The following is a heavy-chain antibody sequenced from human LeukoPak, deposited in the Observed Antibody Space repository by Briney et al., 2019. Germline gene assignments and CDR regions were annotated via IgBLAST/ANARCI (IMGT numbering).Heavy chain of an antibody. D-gene: IGHD5-24*01. CDR2: IYYSAST. V-gene: IGHV4-59*01. Sequence: KPSETLSLTCTVSGGSISSYYWSWIRQPPGKGLEWIGYIYYSASTNYNPSLKSRVTISVDTSKNQFSLKLSSVTAADTAVYYCARDQSNGYNSGPDAFDIWGQGTMVTVSS. J-gene: IGHJ3*02. CDR1: GGSISSYY. CDR3: ARDQSNGYNSGPDAFDI.